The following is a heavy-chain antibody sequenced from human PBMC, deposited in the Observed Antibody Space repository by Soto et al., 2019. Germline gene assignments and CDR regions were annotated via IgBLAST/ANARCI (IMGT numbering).Heavy chain of an antibody. CDR2: INHSGST. D-gene: IGHD2-2*01. CDR1: GGSFSGYY. J-gene: IGHJ5*02. CDR3: ARGGGPEIIVVVPAAIVNWFDP. V-gene: IGHV4-34*01. Sequence: SETLSLTCAVYGGSFSGYYWSWIRQPPGKGLEWIGEINHSGSTNYNPSLKSRVTISVDTSKNQFSLKLSSVTAADTAVYYCARGGGPEIIVVVPAAIVNWFDPWGQGTLVTVSS.